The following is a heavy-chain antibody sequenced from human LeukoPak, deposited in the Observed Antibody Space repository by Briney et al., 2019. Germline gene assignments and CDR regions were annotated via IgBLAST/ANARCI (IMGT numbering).Heavy chain of an antibody. J-gene: IGHJ4*02. D-gene: IGHD3-22*01. CDR1: GGSFSGYY. Sequence: SETLSLTCAVYGGSFSGYYWSWIRQPPGKGLEWIGEINHSGSTNYNPSLKSRVTISVDTSKNQFSLKLSSVTAADTAVYYCARRVVVVSPTTTLYFDYWGQGTPVTVSS. CDR3: ARRVVVVSPTTTLYFDY. CDR2: INHSGST. V-gene: IGHV4-34*01.